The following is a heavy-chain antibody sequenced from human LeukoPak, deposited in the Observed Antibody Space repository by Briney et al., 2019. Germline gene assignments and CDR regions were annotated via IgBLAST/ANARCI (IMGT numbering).Heavy chain of an antibody. Sequence: GGSLRLSCAASGFTFSSYDMHWVRQAPGKGLEWVSSIRNGGSNKYYADSVKGRFTISRDNSKNTLYLQMNCLRAADTAVYYCAKDARYCSRTSCYGGDFYYYNKDVWGKGATVTVCS. CDR1: GFTFSSYD. D-gene: IGHD2-2*01. CDR2: IRNGGSNK. CDR3: AKDARYCSRTSCYGGDFYYYNKDV. J-gene: IGHJ6*03. V-gene: IGHV3-30*02.